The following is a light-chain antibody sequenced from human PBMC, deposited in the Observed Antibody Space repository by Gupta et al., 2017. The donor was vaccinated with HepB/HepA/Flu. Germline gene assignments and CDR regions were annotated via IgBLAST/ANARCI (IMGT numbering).Light chain of an antibody. V-gene: IGKV2-28*01. CDR2: LGS. Sequence: DTVLTQSPLSLPVTPGEPASISCRSSQSRLHSNGYNYLDWYLQKPGQSPQPLIYLGSNRASGVPDRFSGSGSGTDFTLKISRVEAEDVGVYYCKQPLQTPWTFGQGTKVEIK. J-gene: IGKJ1*01. CDR1: QSRLHSNGYNY. CDR3: KQPLQTPWT.